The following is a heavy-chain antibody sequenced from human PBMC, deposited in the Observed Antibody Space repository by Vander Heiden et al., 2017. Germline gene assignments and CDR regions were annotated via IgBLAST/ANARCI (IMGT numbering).Heavy chain of an antibody. J-gene: IGHJ6*02. CDR1: GDSVPSNRAA. Sequence: QVQLQQSGPGLVKPSQTLSLTCAISGDSVPSNRAAWNWIRQAPSRGLEWLGRTYYRSKWYNDYAVSVKSRITINPDTSKNQFSLQLNSVTPEDTAVYYCARVPIGNYVKGYYYYGMDVWGQGTTVTVSS. D-gene: IGHD1-7*01. V-gene: IGHV6-1*01. CDR3: ARVPIGNYVKGYYYYGMDV. CDR2: TYYRSKWYN.